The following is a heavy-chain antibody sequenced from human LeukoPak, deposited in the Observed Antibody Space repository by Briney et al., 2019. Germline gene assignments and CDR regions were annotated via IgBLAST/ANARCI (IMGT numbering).Heavy chain of an antibody. CDR2: INPNSGGT. J-gene: IGHJ4*02. D-gene: IGHD6-13*01. Sequence: GASVKVSCKASGYTFTGYYMHWVRQAPGQGLEWMGWINPNSGGTNYAQKFQGRVTMTRDTSISTAYMELSRLRSDDTAVYYCASLTPAFYSSSGYFDYWGQGTLSPSPQ. V-gene: IGHV1-2*02. CDR3: ASLTPAFYSSSGYFDY. CDR1: GYTFTGYY.